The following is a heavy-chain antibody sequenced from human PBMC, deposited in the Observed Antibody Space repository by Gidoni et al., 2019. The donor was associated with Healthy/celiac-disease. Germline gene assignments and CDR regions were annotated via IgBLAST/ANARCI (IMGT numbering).Heavy chain of an antibody. J-gene: IGHJ4*02. CDR2: IGTAGET. CDR3: ARGTGGILTGNLDC. CDR1: GFTFSSYA. D-gene: IGHD3-9*01. V-gene: IGHV3-13*04. Sequence: EVQLVESGGVLVQPGGSLSRSCAASGFTFSSYAMHWVRQATGKGLEWVSGIGTAGETYDPGSVKGRFTISRENAKNSLYLQMNSLGAGDTAVYYCARGTGGILTGNLDCWGQGTLVTVSS.